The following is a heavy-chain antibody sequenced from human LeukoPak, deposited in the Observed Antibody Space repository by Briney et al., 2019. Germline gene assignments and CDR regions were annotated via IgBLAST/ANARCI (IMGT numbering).Heavy chain of an antibody. Sequence: GSLRLSCAASGFTFSSYAMSRVRRAPGKGLEWIGSIYYSGSTYYNPSLKSRVTISVDTSKNQFSLKLSSVTAADTAVYYCGRQGITMAEDWFDPWGQGTLVTVSS. J-gene: IGHJ5*02. CDR3: GRQGITMAEDWFDP. D-gene: IGHD3-10*01. CDR1: GFTFSSYA. CDR2: IYYSGST. V-gene: IGHV4-38-2*01.